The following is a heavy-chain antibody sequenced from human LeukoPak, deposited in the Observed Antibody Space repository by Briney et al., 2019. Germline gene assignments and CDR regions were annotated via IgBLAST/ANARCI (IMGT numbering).Heavy chain of an antibody. CDR2: ISSNGGST. CDR3: ARASWAGTVTLISFCPDY. J-gene: IGHJ4*02. Sequence: GGSLRLSCAASGFTFSSYAMHWVRQAPGKGLEYVSAISSNGGSTYYANSVKGRFTISRDNSKNTLYLQMGSLRAEDMAVYYCARASWAGTVTLISFCPDYWGQGALVTVSS. V-gene: IGHV3-64*01. CDR1: GFTFSSYA. D-gene: IGHD1-26*01.